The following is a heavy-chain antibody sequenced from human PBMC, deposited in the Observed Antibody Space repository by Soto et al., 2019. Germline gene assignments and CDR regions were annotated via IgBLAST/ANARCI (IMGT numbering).Heavy chain of an antibody. V-gene: IGHV4-59*01. J-gene: IGHJ5*02. CDR3: ARAFGDYGSGGGWFDP. CDR2: IYYSGST. Sequence: PSETLSLTCTVSGGSIRSYYWSWIRQPPGKGLEWIGYIYYSGSTNYNPSLKSRVTISVDTSKNQFSLKLSSVTAADTAVYYCARAFGDYGSGGGWFDPWGQGTLVTVSS. CDR1: GGSIRSYY. D-gene: IGHD3-10*01.